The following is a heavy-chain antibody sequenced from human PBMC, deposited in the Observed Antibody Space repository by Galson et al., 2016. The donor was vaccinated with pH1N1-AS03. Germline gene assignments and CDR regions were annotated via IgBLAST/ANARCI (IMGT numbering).Heavy chain of an antibody. Sequence: SLRLSCAVSGFTFSNFGMHWVRQSPGKGLEWVAVISNSGNDRYYADSGKGRFTISRDNSKSTVYLQLNSLRAEDTAVYYCAKTTFGGVIVSGKMSLDYWGQGTLVTVSS. D-gene: IGHD3-16*02. CDR2: ISNSGNDR. CDR3: AKTTFGGVIVSGKMSLDY. CDR1: GFTFSNFG. J-gene: IGHJ4*02. V-gene: IGHV3-30*18.